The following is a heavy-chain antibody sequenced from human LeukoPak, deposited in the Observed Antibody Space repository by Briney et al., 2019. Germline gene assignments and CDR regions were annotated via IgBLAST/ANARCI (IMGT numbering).Heavy chain of an antibody. CDR2: IYYSGST. V-gene: IGHV4-59*08. Sequence: SETLSLTCTVSGGSISSYYWSWIRQPPGKGLEWIGYIYYSGSTNYNPSLKSRVTISVDTSKNQFSLKLSSVTAADTAVYYCARHPSGSSWSDFYFDYWGQGTLVTVSS. CDR3: ARHPSGSSWSDFYFDY. CDR1: GGSISSYY. J-gene: IGHJ4*02. D-gene: IGHD6-13*01.